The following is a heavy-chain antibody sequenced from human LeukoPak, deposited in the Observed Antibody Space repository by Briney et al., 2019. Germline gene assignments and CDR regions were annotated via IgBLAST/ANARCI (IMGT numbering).Heavy chain of an antibody. V-gene: IGHV1-8*01. Sequence: ASVKVSCKASGYTFSSYDINWVRHATGQGPELMRWMNPNSGNTGYAQKFQGRVSMTRNTAISTAYMELSLRSEDTAVYYCAIVSPTVHAFDIWGQGTMVTVS. D-gene: IGHD4-11*01. CDR3: AIVSPTVHAFDI. J-gene: IGHJ3*02. CDR1: GYTFSSYD. CDR2: MNPNSGNT.